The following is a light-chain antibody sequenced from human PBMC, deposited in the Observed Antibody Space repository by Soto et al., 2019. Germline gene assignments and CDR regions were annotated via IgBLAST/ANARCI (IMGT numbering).Light chain of an antibody. Sequence: QSALTQPRSVSGSPGQSVTISCTGTSSDVGCYNYVSWYQQHPGKAPKLMIYDVSKRPSGVTDRFSGSKSGNTASLTISGLEAEDAADYYSCYYAGSFEVFGRGTKLTVL. CDR2: DVS. CDR3: CYYAGSFEV. V-gene: IGLV2-11*01. CDR1: SSDVGCYNY. J-gene: IGLJ2*01.